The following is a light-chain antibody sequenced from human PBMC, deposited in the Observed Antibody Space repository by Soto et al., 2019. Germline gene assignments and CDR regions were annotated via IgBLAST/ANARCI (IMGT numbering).Light chain of an antibody. V-gene: IGKV1-39*01. CDR1: QSISTY. CDR2: AAS. Sequence: DIQLTQSPSSLSASVGDRVTITCRASQSISTYLNWYQQIPGKAPKLLLYAASTLQSGVPSRFSDGGSGTDFTLTISSLQPEDFATYFCQQGYSNPRTFGQGTKLEI. CDR3: QQGYSNPRT. J-gene: IGKJ2*02.